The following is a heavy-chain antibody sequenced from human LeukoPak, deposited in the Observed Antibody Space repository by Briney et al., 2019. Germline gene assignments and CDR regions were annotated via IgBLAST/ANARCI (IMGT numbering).Heavy chain of an antibody. CDR2: INQDGSEK. V-gene: IGHV3-7*01. D-gene: IGHD2-2*02. CDR1: EFTFSSYW. CDR3: ARVRRDCSSTSCYSFPLY. J-gene: IGHJ4*02. Sequence: HPGGSLRLSCAASEFTFSSYWMTWVRQAPGKGLEWVANINQDGSEKNYVDSVKGRFTISRDNAKSSLYLQMNSLRAEDTAVYYCARVRRDCSSTSCYSFPLYWGQGTLVTVSS.